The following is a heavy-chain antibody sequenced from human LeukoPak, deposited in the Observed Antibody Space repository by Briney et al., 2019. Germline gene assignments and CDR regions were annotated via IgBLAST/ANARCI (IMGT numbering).Heavy chain of an antibody. V-gene: IGHV3-21*01. Sequence: GGSLRLSCATSGFTFTDYGMSWVRQTPGRGLEWVSAMSGSGGYTYYADSVKGRFTISRDNAKNSLYLQMNSLRAEDTAVYYCARRARNHFDYWGQGTLVTVSS. D-gene: IGHD3-10*01. CDR1: GFTFTDYG. CDR3: ARRARNHFDY. CDR2: MSGSGGYT. J-gene: IGHJ4*02.